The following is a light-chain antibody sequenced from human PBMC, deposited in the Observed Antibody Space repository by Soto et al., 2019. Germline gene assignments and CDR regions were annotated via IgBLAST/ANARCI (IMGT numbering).Light chain of an antibody. Sequence: EIVLTQSPGTLSLSPGERATLSCRASQSISSSYLAWYQQKPGQAPRLLIFGASSRATDIPDRFSGSGSETDFTLIISRLEPEDFAVYYCQQHGNSPFTFGPGTKVDIK. CDR3: QQHGNSPFT. J-gene: IGKJ3*01. CDR2: GAS. V-gene: IGKV3-20*01. CDR1: QSISSSY.